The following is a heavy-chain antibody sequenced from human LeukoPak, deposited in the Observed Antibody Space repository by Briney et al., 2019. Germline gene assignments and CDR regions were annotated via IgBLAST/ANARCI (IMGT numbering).Heavy chain of an antibody. CDR2: IRNKANRYTI. Sequence: PGGSLRLSCAASGFTFSDYFMDWVRQAPGKGLEWVGRIRNKANRYTIDYAASVKVRFTISRDDSKNSLYLQMNSLTIEDTAVYYCVRATYCTGGSCYTGDYWGQGTLVTVSS. V-gene: IGHV3-72*01. CDR1: GFTFSDYF. D-gene: IGHD2-15*01. CDR3: VRATYCTGGSCYTGDY. J-gene: IGHJ4*02.